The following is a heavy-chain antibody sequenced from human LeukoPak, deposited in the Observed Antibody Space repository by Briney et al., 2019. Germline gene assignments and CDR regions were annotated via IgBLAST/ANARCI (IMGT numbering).Heavy chain of an antibody. D-gene: IGHD3-22*01. CDR1: GFNFRDSY. CDR2: ISSVNNYA. CDR3: ATVYDSGGYYFNY. J-gene: IGHJ4*02. Sequence: GGSLRLSCAASGFNFRDSYMGWIGQAPGKGVEWVSYISSVNNYANYGDSVRGRFTISRDNAKNSLYLQMNSLRAEDTAVYFCATVYDSGGYYFNYWGQGTLVTVSS. V-gene: IGHV3-11*05.